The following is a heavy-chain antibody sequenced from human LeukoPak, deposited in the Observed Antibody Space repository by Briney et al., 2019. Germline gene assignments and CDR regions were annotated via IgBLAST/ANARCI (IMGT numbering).Heavy chain of an antibody. J-gene: IGHJ6*03. CDR2: IYYSGST. CDR1: GGSISSGDYY. D-gene: IGHD3-10*01. CDR3: ARGTMVRGVIFYMDV. Sequence: SQTLSLTCTVSGGSISSGDYYWSWLRQPPGKGLEWIGYIYYSGSTYYNPSLKSRVTISVDTSKTQFSLKLSSVTAADTAVYYCARGTMVRGVIFYMDVWGKGTTVTVSS. V-gene: IGHV4-30-4*08.